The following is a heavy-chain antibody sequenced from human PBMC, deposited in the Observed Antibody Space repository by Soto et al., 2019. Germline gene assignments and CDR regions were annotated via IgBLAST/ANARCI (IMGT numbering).Heavy chain of an antibody. D-gene: IGHD3-10*01. V-gene: IGHV4-39*07. J-gene: IGHJ4*02. CDR1: GGSISSSSYY. CDR2: IYYSGST. Sequence: PSETLSLTCTVSGGSISSSSYYWGWIRQPPGKGLEWIGSIYYSGSTYYNPSLKSRVTISVDTSKNQFSLKLSSVTAADTAVYYCAREPPFGYWGQGTLVTVSS. CDR3: AREPPFGY.